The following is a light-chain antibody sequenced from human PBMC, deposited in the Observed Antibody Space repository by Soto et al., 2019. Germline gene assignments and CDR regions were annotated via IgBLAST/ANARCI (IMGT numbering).Light chain of an antibody. CDR1: NSNIGTKT. Sequence: QSVLSQPPSASGTPGQTVTISCSGSNSNIGTKTVNWFQHLPGTAPKLLMYSNNQRPSGVPDRFSGSKSGASASLVSSGLQSKDEGDYYCAAWDDSLNGVTFGGGTQLTVL. V-gene: IGLV1-44*01. CDR2: SNN. J-gene: IGLJ2*01. CDR3: AAWDDSLNGVT.